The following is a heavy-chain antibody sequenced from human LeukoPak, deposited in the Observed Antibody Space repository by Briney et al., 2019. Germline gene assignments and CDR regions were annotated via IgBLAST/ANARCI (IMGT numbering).Heavy chain of an antibody. J-gene: IGHJ4*02. CDR2: IYYSGST. D-gene: IGHD3-22*01. Sequence: SETLSLTCNVSGGSISSSSYYWGWIRQPPGKGLEWIGSIYYSGSTNYNPSLKSRVTISVDTSKNQFSLKLSSVTAADTAVYYCARVPYDSSGYELDYWGQGTLVTVSS. V-gene: IGHV4-39*07. CDR3: ARVPYDSSGYELDY. CDR1: GGSISSSSYY.